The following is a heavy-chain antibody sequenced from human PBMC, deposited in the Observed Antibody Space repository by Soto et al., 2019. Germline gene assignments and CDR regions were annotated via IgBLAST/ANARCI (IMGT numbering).Heavy chain of an antibody. V-gene: IGHV4-61*08. Sequence: SETLSLTCTVSGGSISSGGYYWSWIRQHPGKGLEWIGYIYYSGSTNYNPSLKSRVTISIDTSKNQFSLKLSSVTAADTAVYYCAVRRDGYNYGFDYWGQGTLVTVSS. CDR1: GGSISSGGYY. D-gene: IGHD5-12*01. J-gene: IGHJ4*02. CDR3: AVRRDGYNYGFDY. CDR2: IYYSGST.